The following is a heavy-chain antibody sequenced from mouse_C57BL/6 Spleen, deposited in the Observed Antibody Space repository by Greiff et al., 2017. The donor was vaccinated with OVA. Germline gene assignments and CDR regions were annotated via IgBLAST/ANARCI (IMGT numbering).Heavy chain of an antibody. CDR3: VITGSNYDY. V-gene: IGHV1-54*01. Sequence: QVQLQQSGAELVRPGTSVKVSCKASGYAFTNYLIEWVKQRPGQGLEWIGVLNPGSGGTNYNEKFKGKATLTADKSSSTAYMQLSSLTSEDSAVYFCVITGSNYDYWGQGTTLTVSS. J-gene: IGHJ2*01. CDR2: LNPGSGGT. CDR1: GYAFTNYL. D-gene: IGHD2-5*01.